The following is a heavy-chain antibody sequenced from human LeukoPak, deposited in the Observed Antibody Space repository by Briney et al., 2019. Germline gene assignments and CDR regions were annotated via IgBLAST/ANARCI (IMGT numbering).Heavy chain of an antibody. J-gene: IGHJ5*02. D-gene: IGHD3-10*01. V-gene: IGHV4-4*02. CDR2: IYHSGST. CDR1: GGSISSSNW. Sequence: SETLSLTCTVSGGSISSSNWWSWVRQPPGKGLDWIGEIYHSGSTNYNPSLKSRVTISVDKSKNQFSLKLSSVTAADTAVYYCATLKGAYYYGSGTKGWFDPWGQGTLVTVSS. CDR3: ATLKGAYYYGSGTKGWFDP.